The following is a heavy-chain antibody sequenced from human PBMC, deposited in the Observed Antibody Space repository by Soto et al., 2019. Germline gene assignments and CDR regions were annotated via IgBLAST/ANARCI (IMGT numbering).Heavy chain of an antibody. CDR3: AREGYCSSTSCDGYYYYYYMDV. V-gene: IGHV1-18*01. CDR1: GYTFTSYG. D-gene: IGHD2-2*01. J-gene: IGHJ6*03. CDR2: ISAYNGNT. Sequence: ASVKVSCKASGYTFTSYGISWVRQAPGQGLEWMGWISAYNGNTNYAQKLQGRVTMTTDTSTSTAYMELRSLRSDDTAVYYCAREGYCSSTSCDGYYYYYYMDVWGKGTTVTVSS.